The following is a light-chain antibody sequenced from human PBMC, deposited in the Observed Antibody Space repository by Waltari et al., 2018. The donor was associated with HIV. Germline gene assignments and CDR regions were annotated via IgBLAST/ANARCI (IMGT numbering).Light chain of an antibody. Sequence: DIQMTQSPSSLSASVGDSVTITCLASQSVKNHLNWYQQKEGKAPKVLIYAASSLQSGVPARFSGSGSGTDFTLTINSLQPEDSATYLCQESYNMPYTFGQGTKLEIK. CDR1: QSVKNH. CDR3: QESYNMPYT. V-gene: IGKV1-39*01. J-gene: IGKJ2*01. CDR2: AAS.